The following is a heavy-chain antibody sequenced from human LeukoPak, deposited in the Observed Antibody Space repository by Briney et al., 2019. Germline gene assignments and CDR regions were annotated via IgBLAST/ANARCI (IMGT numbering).Heavy chain of an antibody. Sequence: SETLSLTCTVSGGSISSYYWSWIRQPPGKGLEWIGYIYYSGSTNYNPSLKSRVTISVDTSKNQFSLKLSSVTAADTAVYYCARLSDSGSHNWFDPWGQGTLVTVSS. J-gene: IGHJ5*02. CDR2: IYYSGST. CDR1: GGSISSYY. D-gene: IGHD6-6*01. CDR3: ARLSDSGSHNWFDP. V-gene: IGHV4-59*08.